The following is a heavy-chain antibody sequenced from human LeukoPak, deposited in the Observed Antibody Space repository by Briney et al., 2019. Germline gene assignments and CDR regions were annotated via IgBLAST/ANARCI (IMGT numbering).Heavy chain of an antibody. J-gene: IGHJ4*02. Sequence: ASVKVSCKASGYTFTSYAMNWVRQAPGQGLEWMGWINTNTGNPTYAQGFTGRFVFSLDTSVSTAYLQISSLKAEDTAVYYCARGGRIYYGSGSYYNGLDYWGQGTPVTVSS. CDR1: GYTFTSYA. CDR3: ARGGRIYYGSGSYYNGLDY. CDR2: INTNTGNP. V-gene: IGHV7-4-1*02. D-gene: IGHD3-10*01.